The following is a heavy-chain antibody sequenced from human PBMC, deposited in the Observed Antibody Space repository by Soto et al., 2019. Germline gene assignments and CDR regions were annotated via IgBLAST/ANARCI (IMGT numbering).Heavy chain of an antibody. CDR3: AKGGSSYYFDY. CDR2: ISSSGGST. CDR1: GFTVSSNY. Sequence: GGSLRLSCAASGFTVSSNYMSWVRQAPGKGLEWVSVISSSGGSTYYADSVKGRFTISRDNSMNTLYLQMNSLRAEDTAVYYCAKGGSSYYFDYWGQGTLVTVSS. J-gene: IGHJ4*02. D-gene: IGHD2-15*01. V-gene: IGHV3-23*01.